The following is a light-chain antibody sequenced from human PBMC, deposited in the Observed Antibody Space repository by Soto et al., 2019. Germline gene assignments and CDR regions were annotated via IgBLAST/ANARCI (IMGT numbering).Light chain of an antibody. CDR1: QSVSSSY. J-gene: IGKJ4*01. Sequence: EIVLTQSPGTLSLSPGERATLSCRASQSVSSSYLAWYQQKPGQAPSLLIYGASSRATGIPDRFSGSGSGTDFTLTISRLEPADFAVYYWQQYGSSPLTFGGGTKVEIK. CDR2: GAS. V-gene: IGKV3-20*01. CDR3: QQYGSSPLT.